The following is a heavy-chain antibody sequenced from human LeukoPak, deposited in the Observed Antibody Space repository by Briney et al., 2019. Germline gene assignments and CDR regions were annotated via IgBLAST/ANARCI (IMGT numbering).Heavy chain of an antibody. J-gene: IGHJ4*02. V-gene: IGHV4-59*12. D-gene: IGHD3-3*02. Sequence: PSETLPLTCTVSGGSITTYYWNWIRQAPGKGLEWLGYIYNIGRTNYNPSLRNRITMSLDTSTNQFSLKVSSLTAADTAMYYCARSSDIYYFDYWGQGTLVTVSS. CDR1: GGSITTYY. CDR3: ARSSDIYYFDY. CDR2: IYNIGRT.